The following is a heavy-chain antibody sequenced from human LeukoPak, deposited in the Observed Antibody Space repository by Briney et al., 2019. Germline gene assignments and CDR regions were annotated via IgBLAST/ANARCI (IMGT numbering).Heavy chain of an antibody. J-gene: IGHJ5*02. Sequence: SETLSLTCTVSGGSISSYFLNWIRQPPGEGLEWIGYIYYTGSTNYNPSLKSRVTISVDTSKNQFSLKLSSVTAADTAVYYCARQDSSGYFNWFDPWGQGTLVTVSS. CDR3: ARQDSSGYFNWFDP. CDR2: IYYTGST. CDR1: GGSISSYF. D-gene: IGHD3-22*01. V-gene: IGHV4-59*01.